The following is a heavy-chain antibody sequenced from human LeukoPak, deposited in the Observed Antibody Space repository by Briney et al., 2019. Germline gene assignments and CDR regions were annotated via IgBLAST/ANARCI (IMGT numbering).Heavy chain of an antibody. CDR1: GGSFSGYY. CDR2: INHSGSS. CDR3: ARDREMATISFVHDDY. V-gene: IGHV4-34*01. Sequence: SETLSLTCAVYGGSFSGYYWSWIRQPPGKGLEWIGEINHSGSSNYSPSLKSRVTISVDTSKNQFSLKLSSVTAADTAVYYCARDREMATISFVHDDYWGQGTLVTVSS. D-gene: IGHD5-24*01. J-gene: IGHJ4*02.